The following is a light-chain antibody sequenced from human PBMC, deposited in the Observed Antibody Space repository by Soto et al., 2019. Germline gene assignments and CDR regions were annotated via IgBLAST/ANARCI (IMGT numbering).Light chain of an antibody. CDR3: QTWDTGARVV. V-gene: IGLV4-69*01. J-gene: IGLJ2*01. CDR2: LSSDGSH. CDR1: SGHSSYA. Sequence: QPVLTQSPSASASLGASVKLTCTLSSGHSSYAIALHQQQPEKGPRYLMKLSSDGSHSKGDGVPHRLSGSSSGAEPYLTISSLQHEDEADYYCQTWDTGARVVFGGGTKLTVL.